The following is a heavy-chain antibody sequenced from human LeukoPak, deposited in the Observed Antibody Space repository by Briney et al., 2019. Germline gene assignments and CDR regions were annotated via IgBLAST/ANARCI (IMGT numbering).Heavy chain of an antibody. CDR1: GGSISSNY. J-gene: IGHJ4*02. D-gene: IGHD1-26*01. CDR3: ARDEGSGSYAWDY. V-gene: IGHV4-4*07. CDR2: IYFSGST. Sequence: SETLSLTCTVSGGSISSNYWSWIRQPAGKVLEWIGRIYFSGSTNYNPSLKSRVTMSLDTSKNQFSLKMRSMTAADTAVYYCARDEGSGSYAWDYWGQGTLVTVSS.